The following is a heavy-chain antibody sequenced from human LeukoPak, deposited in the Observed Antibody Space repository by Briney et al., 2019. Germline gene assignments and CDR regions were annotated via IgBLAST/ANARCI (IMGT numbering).Heavy chain of an antibody. CDR3: ARDPSTVIGVSYYFDF. D-gene: IGHD4-17*01. V-gene: IGHV4-34*01. J-gene: IGHJ4*02. Sequence: SETLPLTCEVSGGSLIGFHWNWIRQSPTKGLEWIGEVNHRGVTNYNPSLKSRVTISLDTSKSQFSLNLRSMTAADTAVYYCARDPSTVIGVSYYFDFWGQGTQVTVSS. CDR1: GGSLIGFH. CDR2: VNHRGVT.